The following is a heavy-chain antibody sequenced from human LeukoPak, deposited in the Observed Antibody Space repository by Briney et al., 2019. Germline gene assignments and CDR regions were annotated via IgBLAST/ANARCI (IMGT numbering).Heavy chain of an antibody. J-gene: IGHJ4*02. CDR2: IYYSGST. D-gene: IGHD6-19*01. CDR1: GGPISSGDYH. Sequence: PSETLSLTCTVSGGPISSGDYHWRWIPQPPGKGLEWIGYIYYSGSTYYNPSLKSRVTISVDTSKNQFSLKLSSVTAADTAVYYCARVRGWYTQRPFDYWGQGTLVTVSS. CDR3: ARVRGWYTQRPFDY. V-gene: IGHV4-30-4*01.